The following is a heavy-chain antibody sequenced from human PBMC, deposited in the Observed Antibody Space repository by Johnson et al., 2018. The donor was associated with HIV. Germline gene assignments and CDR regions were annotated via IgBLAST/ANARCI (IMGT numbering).Heavy chain of an antibody. D-gene: IGHD5-18*01. Sequence: VQLVESGGGVVQPGRSLRLSCAASGFKFSDFAMHWVRQIPGKGLEWVAVMSYDGREKYYTDSVKGRFTISRDNSKNTLYLQMNSLRAEDTDVYYCARVRGYSYGAHAFDIWGQWTMVTVSS. J-gene: IGHJ3*02. V-gene: IGHV3-30*04. CDR3: ARVRGYSYGAHAFDI. CDR1: GFKFSDFA. CDR2: MSYDGREK.